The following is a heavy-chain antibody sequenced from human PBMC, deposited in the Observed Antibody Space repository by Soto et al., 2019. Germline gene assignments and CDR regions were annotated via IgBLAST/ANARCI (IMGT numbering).Heavy chain of an antibody. CDR3: ARDWDSSSSGGY. CDR1: GDSVSSNSAA. J-gene: IGHJ4*02. CDR2: TYYRSKWYN. D-gene: IGHD6-6*01. V-gene: IGHV6-1*01. Sequence: QVQLQQSGPGLVKPSQTLSLTCAISGDSVSSNSAAWNWIRQSPSRGLEWLGRTYYRSKWYNEYAVAVKSHKTINPDTAKNQFPQHLNSVPPEDTAVYYGARDWDSSSSGGYWGKGTLVTVSS.